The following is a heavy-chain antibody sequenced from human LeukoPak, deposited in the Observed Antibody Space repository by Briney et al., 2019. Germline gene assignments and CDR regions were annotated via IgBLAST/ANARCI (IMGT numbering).Heavy chain of an antibody. CDR1: GFTFSTYA. CDR3: ARVIHGYDSGSSWYSYYGMDV. Sequence: GGSLRLSCAASGFTFSTYAMTWVRQAPGKGLEWVSSISGTGYSTDYADSVKGRFTIYRDNSKNSLFLQMSSLRAEDTAVYYCARVIHGYDSGSSWYSYYGMDVWGQGTTVTVSS. CDR2: ISGTGYST. D-gene: IGHD3-22*01. V-gene: IGHV3-23*01. J-gene: IGHJ6*02.